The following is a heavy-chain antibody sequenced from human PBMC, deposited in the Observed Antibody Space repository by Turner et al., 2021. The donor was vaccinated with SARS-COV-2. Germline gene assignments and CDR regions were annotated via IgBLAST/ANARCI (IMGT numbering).Heavy chain of an antibody. D-gene: IGHD2-15*01. CDR1: GYTFTGYY. V-gene: IGHV1-2*02. CDR2: INPNSGGT. Sequence: QVQLVQSGAEVKKPGASVKVSCKASGYTFTGYYMHWVRQAPGQGLEWMGWINPNSGGTNYAQKFQGRVTITADESTSTAYMELSSLRSEDTAVYYCARGEVGYCSGGRCYSGSYWGQGTLVTVSS. CDR3: ARGEVGYCSGGRCYSGSY. J-gene: IGHJ4*02.